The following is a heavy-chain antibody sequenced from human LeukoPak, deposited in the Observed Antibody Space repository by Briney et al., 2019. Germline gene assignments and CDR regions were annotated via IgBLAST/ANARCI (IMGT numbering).Heavy chain of an antibody. J-gene: IGHJ4*02. CDR3: ARGREVAGTVSY. Sequence: PGRSLRLSCAASGFTFSSYGMHWVRQAPGQGLEWVGWINPNSGGTSYAQKFQGRVTMTRDTSISTSYMELSNLRSDDTAVYYCARGREVAGTVSYWGQGTRVTVSS. V-gene: IGHV1-2*02. CDR1: GFTFSSYG. CDR2: INPNSGGT. D-gene: IGHD6-19*01.